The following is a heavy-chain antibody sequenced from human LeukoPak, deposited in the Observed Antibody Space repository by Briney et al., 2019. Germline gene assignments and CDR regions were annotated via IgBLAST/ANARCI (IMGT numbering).Heavy chain of an antibody. J-gene: IGHJ5*02. Sequence: GGSLRLSCAAAGFTFSSFGIHWVRQAPGKGLEWVSVIYSGGSTYYADSVKGRFTISRDNSKNTLYLQMNSLRAEDTAVYYCARDDSYCSGGSCYNWFDPWGQGTLVTVSS. CDR1: GFTFSSFG. D-gene: IGHD2-15*01. V-gene: IGHV3-NL1*01. CDR3: ARDDSYCSGGSCYNWFDP. CDR2: IYSGGST.